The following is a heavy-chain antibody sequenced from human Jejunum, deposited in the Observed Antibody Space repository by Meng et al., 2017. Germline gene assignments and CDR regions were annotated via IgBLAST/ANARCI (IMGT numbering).Heavy chain of an antibody. V-gene: IGHV4-31*01. CDR3: ARLGISETIGGFDP. CDR1: EGLLRTLAPA. CDR2: INYAGRH. J-gene: IGHJ5*02. D-gene: IGHD1-7*01. Sequence: LYCTVCEGLLRTLAPARSCIAQQQGKGLGLIGYINYAGRHFYTPSLKSPVSISIETSKNQFSLKVTPVTAADTAFYYCARLGISETIGGFDPWGQGILVTVSS.